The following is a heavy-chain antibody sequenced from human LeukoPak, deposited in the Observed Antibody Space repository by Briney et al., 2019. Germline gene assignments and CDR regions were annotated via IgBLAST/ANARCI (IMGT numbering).Heavy chain of an antibody. CDR1: GGSINSSSHY. J-gene: IGHJ4*02. V-gene: IGHV4-39*07. D-gene: IGHD3-22*01. CDR3: ARDPPRDYYDSSGYYSDY. CDR2: IYYNEST. Sequence: SETLSLTCTVSGGSINSSSHYWGWIRQPPGKGLEWIGSIYYNESTYYKPSLKSRVTISVDTSKNQFSLKLNPVIAADTAVYYCARDPPRDYYDSSGYYSDYWGQGTLVTVSS.